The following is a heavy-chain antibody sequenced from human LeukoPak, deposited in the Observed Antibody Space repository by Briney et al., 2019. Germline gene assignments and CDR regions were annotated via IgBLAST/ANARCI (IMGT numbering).Heavy chain of an antibody. CDR1: GYTFTSYY. CDR3: ARVGRAYGSGSYLGY. CDR2: INPSGGST. V-gene: IGHV1-46*01. D-gene: IGHD3-10*01. J-gene: IGHJ4*02. Sequence: ASVKVSCKASGYTFTSYYMHWVRQAPGQGLEWMGIINPSGGSTSYAQKFQGRVTMTRDMSTSTVYMGLSSLRSEDTAVYYCARVGRAYGSGSYLGYWGQGTLVTVSS.